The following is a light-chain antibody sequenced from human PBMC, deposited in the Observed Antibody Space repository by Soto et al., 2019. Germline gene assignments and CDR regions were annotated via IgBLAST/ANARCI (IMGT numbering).Light chain of an antibody. V-gene: IGKV1-5*01. CDR2: DAS. CDR3: QQYNTYPYT. Sequence: DIQMTQSPSTLSAYVGDRVTITCRASQSISSWLAWYQQKPGKAPNLLIYDASSLESGVPSRFSGSGSGTDFTLTISSLQPDDFATYYCQQYNTYPYTFGLGTKLEIK. J-gene: IGKJ2*01. CDR1: QSISSW.